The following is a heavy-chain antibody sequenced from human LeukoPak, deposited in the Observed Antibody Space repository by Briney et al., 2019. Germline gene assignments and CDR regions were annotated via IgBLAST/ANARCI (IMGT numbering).Heavy chain of an antibody. Sequence: PGGSLRLSCAASGFTFSSYSMNWVRQAPGKGLEGVSSISSSSYIYYADSVTGRFTISRDNAKNSLYLQMNSLRAEDTAVYYCARGGDDYGGKSGDYWGQGTLVTVSS. D-gene: IGHD4-23*01. CDR2: ISSSSYI. CDR1: GFTFSSYS. J-gene: IGHJ4*02. V-gene: IGHV3-21*01. CDR3: ARGGDDYGGKSGDY.